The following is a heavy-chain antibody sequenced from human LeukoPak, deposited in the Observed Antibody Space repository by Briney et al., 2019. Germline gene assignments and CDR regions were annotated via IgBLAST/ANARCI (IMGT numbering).Heavy chain of an antibody. CDR2: ISSSSSYI. D-gene: IGHD3-9*01. CDR3: AKLVRYFDPLDY. Sequence: GGSLRLSCAASGFTFSSYSMNWVRQAPGKGLEWVSSISSSSSYIYYADSVKGRFTISRDNSKNTLYLQMNSLRAEDTAVYYCAKLVRYFDPLDYWGQGTLVTVSS. CDR1: GFTFSSYS. J-gene: IGHJ4*02. V-gene: IGHV3-21*04.